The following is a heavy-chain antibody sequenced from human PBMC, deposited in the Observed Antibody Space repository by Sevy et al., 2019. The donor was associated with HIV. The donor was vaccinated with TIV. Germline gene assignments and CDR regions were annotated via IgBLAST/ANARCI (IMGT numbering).Heavy chain of an antibody. D-gene: IGHD3-9*01. CDR3: ARVLRYLDYGMDV. Sequence: SETLSLTCTVSGGSISSYYWSWIRQPPGKGLEWIGYIYYSGSTNYNPSLKSRVTISVDTSKNQFSLKLSSVTAADTAVHYCARVLRYLDYGMDVWGQGTTVTVSS. J-gene: IGHJ6*02. V-gene: IGHV4-59*13. CDR2: IYYSGST. CDR1: GGSISSYY.